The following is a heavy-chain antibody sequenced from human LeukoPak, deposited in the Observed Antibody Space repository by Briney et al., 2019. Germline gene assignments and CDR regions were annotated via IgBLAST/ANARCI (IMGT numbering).Heavy chain of an antibody. CDR1: GFTFSSYG. Sequence: PGRSLRLSCAASGFTFSSYGMHWVRQAPGKGLEWVAFIRYDGSNKYYADSVKGRFTISRDNSKNTLYLQMNSLRAEDTAVYYCAKDDCSSTSCYTTDYWGQRTLVTVSS. D-gene: IGHD2-2*02. CDR2: IRYDGSNK. CDR3: AKDDCSSTSCYTTDY. V-gene: IGHV3-30*02. J-gene: IGHJ4*02.